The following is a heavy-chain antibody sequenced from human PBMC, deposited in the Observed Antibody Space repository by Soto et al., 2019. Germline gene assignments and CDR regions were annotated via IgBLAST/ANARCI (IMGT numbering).Heavy chain of an antibody. Sequence: GGSLRLSCSASGFTFSSYAMHWVRQAPGKGLEYVSAISSNGGSTYYADSVKGRFTISRDNSKNTLYLQMNSLRAEDTAVYYCASPLSIAAAGTDPQYFDYWGQGTLVTVSS. CDR2: ISSNGGST. J-gene: IGHJ4*02. V-gene: IGHV3-64*04. CDR1: GFTFSSYA. D-gene: IGHD6-13*01. CDR3: ASPLSIAAAGTDPQYFDY.